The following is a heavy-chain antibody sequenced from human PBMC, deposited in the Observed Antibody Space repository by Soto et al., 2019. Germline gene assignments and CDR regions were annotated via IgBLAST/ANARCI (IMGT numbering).Heavy chain of an antibody. V-gene: IGHV3-23*01. CDR2: ISARGGSL. CDR1: GFSFSSYA. J-gene: IGHJ4*02. D-gene: IGHD5-12*01. Sequence: DVQLLESGGGLVQPGGSLRLSCAASGFSFSSYAMVWVRQAPGKGLEWVAVISARGGSLYFADSVKGRFTLSRVNSKNVCSPEMNSLRAEDTAIYFCPKGSVEYSASVDNWCQGTLVVVS. CDR3: PKGSVEYSASVDN.